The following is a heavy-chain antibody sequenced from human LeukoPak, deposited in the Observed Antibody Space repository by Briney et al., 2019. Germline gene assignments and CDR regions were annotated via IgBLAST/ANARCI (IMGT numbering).Heavy chain of an antibody. Sequence: GGTLRLSCAASGFTFSSYGMSWVRQAPGKGLEWVSAISGSGGSTYYADSVKGRFTISRDNSKNTLYLQMNSLRAEDTAVYYCAKVAEPRYCSGGSCYFDYWGQGTLVTVSS. CDR1: GFTFSSYG. D-gene: IGHD2-15*01. CDR2: ISGSGGST. V-gene: IGHV3-23*01. CDR3: AKVAEPRYCSGGSCYFDY. J-gene: IGHJ4*02.